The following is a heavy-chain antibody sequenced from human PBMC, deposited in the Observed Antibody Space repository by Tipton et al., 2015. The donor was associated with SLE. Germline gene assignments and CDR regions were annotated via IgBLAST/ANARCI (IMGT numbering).Heavy chain of an antibody. Sequence: TLSLTCTVSGGSISSHYWSWIRQPPGKGLEWIGYIYYSGSTYYNPSLKSRVTISVDTSKNQFSLKLSSVTAADTAVYYCASRPLYCSGGSCYLSPNVAFDIWGQGTMVTVSS. CDR1: GGSISSHY. J-gene: IGHJ3*02. CDR3: ASRPLYCSGGSCYLSPNVAFDI. D-gene: IGHD2-15*01. V-gene: IGHV4-59*11. CDR2: IYYSGST.